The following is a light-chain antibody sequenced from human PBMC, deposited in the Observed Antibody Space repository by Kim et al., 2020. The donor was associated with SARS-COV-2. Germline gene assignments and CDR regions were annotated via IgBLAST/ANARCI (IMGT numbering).Light chain of an antibody. CDR1: QSIENW. V-gene: IGKV1-5*03. Sequence: SVGDRVTITCRASQSIENWLAWYQQKPGTAPKLLIYMASILESGVPSRFSGSGSGSEFTLSISSLQPDDSATYYCQQYNTYSPSTFGQGTKVEIK. CDR2: MAS. CDR3: QQYNTYSPST. J-gene: IGKJ1*01.